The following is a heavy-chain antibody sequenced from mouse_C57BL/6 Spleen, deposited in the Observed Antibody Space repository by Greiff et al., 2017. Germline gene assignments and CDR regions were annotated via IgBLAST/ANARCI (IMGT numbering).Heavy chain of an antibody. CDR3: TREGIYYGSRGGYFDV. CDR2: ISSGGDYI. CDR1: GFTFSSYA. Sequence: EVKLVESGEGLVKPGGSLKLSCAASGFTFSSYAMPWVRQTPEKRLEWVAYISSGGDYIYYADTVKGRFTISRDNARNTLYLQMSSLKSEDTAMYYCTREGIYYGSRGGYFDVWGTGTPVTVSS. V-gene: IGHV5-9-1*02. J-gene: IGHJ1*03. D-gene: IGHD1-1*01.